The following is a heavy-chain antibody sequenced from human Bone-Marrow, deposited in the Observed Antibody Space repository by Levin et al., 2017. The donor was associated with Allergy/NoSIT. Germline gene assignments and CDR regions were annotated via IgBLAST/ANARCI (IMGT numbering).Heavy chain of an antibody. Sequence: SETLSLTCTVSGASINSGGYYWSWIRQLPGKGLEWIGYIFYSGTTYYNPSLKSRVTISVATSKKQFSLTLRSVTAADTAMYHCARQVDLFGLDVWGRGTTVTVSS. D-gene: IGHD1-26*01. J-gene: IGHJ6*02. CDR1: GASINSGGYY. CDR3: ARQVDLFGLDV. CDR2: IFYSGTT. V-gene: IGHV4-31*03.